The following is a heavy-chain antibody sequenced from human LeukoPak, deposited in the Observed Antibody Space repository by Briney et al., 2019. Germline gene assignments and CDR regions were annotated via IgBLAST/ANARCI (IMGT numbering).Heavy chain of an antibody. V-gene: IGHV4-30-4*01. CDR3: ARETKAGYSSSWYRGDYFDY. D-gene: IGHD6-13*01. CDR2: IHYSGST. Sequence: SETLSLTCTVSGGSISSGDYYWSWIRQPPGKGLEWIGYIHYSGSTSYNPSLKNRVIISVDTSKNQFSLKLSSVTAADTAVYYCARETKAGYSSSWYRGDYFDYWGQGTLVTVSS. J-gene: IGHJ4*02. CDR1: GGSISSGDYY.